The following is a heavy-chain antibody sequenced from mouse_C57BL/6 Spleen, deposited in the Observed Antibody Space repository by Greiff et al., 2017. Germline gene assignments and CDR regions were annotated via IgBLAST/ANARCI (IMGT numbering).Heavy chain of an antibody. CDR2: IHPNSGST. J-gene: IGHJ1*03. Sequence: VQLQQPGAELVKPGASVKLSCKASGYTFTSYWMHWVKQRPGQGLEWIGMIHPNSGSTNYNEKFKSKATLTVDKSSSTAYMQLSSLTSEDSAVYYCARRDYYGSSYVGYFDVWGTGTTVTVSS. CDR1: GYTFTSYW. CDR3: ARRDYYGSSYVGYFDV. V-gene: IGHV1-64*01. D-gene: IGHD1-1*01.